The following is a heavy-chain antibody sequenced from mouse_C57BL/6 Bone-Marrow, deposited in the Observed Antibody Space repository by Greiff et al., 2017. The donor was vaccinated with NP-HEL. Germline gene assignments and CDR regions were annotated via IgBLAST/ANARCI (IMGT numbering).Heavy chain of an antibody. V-gene: IGHV5-12*01. CDR3: ASPYYYGSSYAMDY. CDR1: GFTFSDYY. D-gene: IGHD1-1*01. J-gene: IGHJ4*01. CDR2: ISNGGGST. Sequence: EVQLVESGGGLVQPGGSLKLSCAASGFTFSDYYMYWVRQTPEKRLEWVAYISNGGGSTYYQDTVKGRFTISRDNAKNTLYLQMSRLKSEDTAMYYCASPYYYGSSYAMDYWGQGTSGTVSS.